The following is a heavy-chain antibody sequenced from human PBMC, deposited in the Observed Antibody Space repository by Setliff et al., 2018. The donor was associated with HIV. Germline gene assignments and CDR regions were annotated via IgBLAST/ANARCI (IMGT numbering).Heavy chain of an antibody. D-gene: IGHD4-17*01. Sequence: SLTCTVSGGSISSGSYYWSWIRQPAGKGLEWIGHIYTSGSTNYNPSLKSRVTISVDTSKNQFSLKLSSVTAADTAVYYCARDYAGYFDYWGQGTLVTVSS. V-gene: IGHV4-61*09. CDR1: GGSISSGSYY. CDR2: IYTSGST. CDR3: ARDYAGYFDY. J-gene: IGHJ4*02.